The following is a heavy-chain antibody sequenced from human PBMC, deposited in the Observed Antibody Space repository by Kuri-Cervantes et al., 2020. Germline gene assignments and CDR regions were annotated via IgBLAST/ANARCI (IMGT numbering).Heavy chain of an antibody. CDR1: GFTVSSNY. J-gene: IGHJ4*02. V-gene: IGHV3-30*18. Sequence: GESLKISCAASGFTVSSNYMSWVRQAPGKGLEWVAVISYDGSNKYYADSVKGRFTISRDNSKNTLYLQMNSLRAEDTAVYYCAKGFGPSYFDYWGQGTLVTVSS. CDR3: AKGFGPSYFDY. D-gene: IGHD3-10*01. CDR2: ISYDGSNK.